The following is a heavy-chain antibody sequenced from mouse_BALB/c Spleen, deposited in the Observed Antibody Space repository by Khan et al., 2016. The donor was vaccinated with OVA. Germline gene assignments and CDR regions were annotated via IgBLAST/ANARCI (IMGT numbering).Heavy chain of an antibody. D-gene: IGHD1-1*01. V-gene: IGHV2-3*01. CDR3: AKFTPDYNSMDY. CDR1: GFSLSSNG. CDR2: IWGDGST. Sequence: VQLQESGPGLVAPSQSLSITCTVSGFSLSSNGVSWVRQPPGKGLEWLGVIWGDGSTNYHSTLKSRLIISKDNSKSQVFLKLNSLQTDDTATYYCAKFTPDYNSMDYWGQGTSVTVSS. J-gene: IGHJ4*01.